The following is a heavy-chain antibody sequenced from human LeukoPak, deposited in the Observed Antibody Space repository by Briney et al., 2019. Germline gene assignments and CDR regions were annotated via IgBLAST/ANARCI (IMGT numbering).Heavy chain of an antibody. Sequence: PGGSLRLSCAASGFTVSSNYMSWVRQAPGKGLEWVSAISGSGGSTYYADSVKGRFTISRDNSKNTLYLQMNSLRAEDTAVYYCARDRSTGYSDAFDIWGQGTMVTVSS. V-gene: IGHV3-53*01. D-gene: IGHD3-22*01. CDR3: ARDRSTGYSDAFDI. CDR2: ISGSGGST. CDR1: GFTVSSNY. J-gene: IGHJ3*02.